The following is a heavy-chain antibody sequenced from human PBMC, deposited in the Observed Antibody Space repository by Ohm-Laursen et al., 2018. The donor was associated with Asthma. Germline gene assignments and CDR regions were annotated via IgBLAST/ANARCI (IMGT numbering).Heavy chain of an antibody. V-gene: IGHV4-61*01. CDR2: IYYSGST. J-gene: IGHJ4*02. CDR1: GDSINSGNNY. Sequence: SETLSLTCTVSGDSINSGNNYWSWIRQPPGKGLEWIGYIYYSGSTNYNPSLKSRVTISVDTSKNQFSLKLSSVTAADTAVYYCVLGDGILDWVLQALDYWGQGTLVTVSS. CDR3: VLGDGILDWVLQALDY. D-gene: IGHD3/OR15-3a*01.